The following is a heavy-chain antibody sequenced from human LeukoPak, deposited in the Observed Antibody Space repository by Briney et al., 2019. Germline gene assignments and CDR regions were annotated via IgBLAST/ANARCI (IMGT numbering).Heavy chain of an antibody. CDR3: ARMGGYSGYATH. D-gene: IGHD5-12*01. V-gene: IGHV4-59*08. CDR2: IHNSVST. Sequence: PSETLSLTCTVSGGSISSYYWSWIRQPPGKGLEWIGYIHNSVSTNYNPSLKSRVTISVDTSKNQFSLKVTSVTAADTAMYYCARMGGYSGYATHWGQGTLVTVSS. J-gene: IGHJ4*02. CDR1: GGSISSYY.